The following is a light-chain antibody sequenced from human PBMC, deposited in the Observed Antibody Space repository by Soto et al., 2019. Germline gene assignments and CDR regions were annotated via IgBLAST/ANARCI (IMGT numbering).Light chain of an antibody. J-gene: IGKJ4*01. Sequence: DIQMTQSPSTLPASVGDRVTITCRASQAITNNLAWYQQKPGNPPRLLIYEESTLHSGVPSRFSGRKVGTQFILTIDSLQPEDFATYYCQQVKSYPRTFGGGTKVDI. CDR2: EES. CDR3: QQVKSYPRT. V-gene: IGKV1-9*01. CDR1: QAITNN.